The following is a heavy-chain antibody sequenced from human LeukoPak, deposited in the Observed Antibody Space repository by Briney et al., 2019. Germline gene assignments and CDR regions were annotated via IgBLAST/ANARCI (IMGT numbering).Heavy chain of an antibody. CDR1: GFTFSSYW. J-gene: IGHJ4*02. CDR2: INSDGSST. D-gene: IGHD2/OR15-2a*01. Sequence: GGSLRLSCAASGFTFSSYWMHWVRQAPGKGLVRVSRINSDGSSTSYADSVKGRFTISRDNAKNTLYLQMNSLRAEDTAVYYCAREDYYFFDYWGQGTLVTVSS. CDR3: AREDYYFFDY. V-gene: IGHV3-74*01.